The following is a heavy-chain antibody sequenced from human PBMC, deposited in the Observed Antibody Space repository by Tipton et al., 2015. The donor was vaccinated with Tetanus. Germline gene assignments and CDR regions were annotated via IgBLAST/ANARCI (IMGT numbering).Heavy chain of an antibody. J-gene: IGHJ5*02. CDR2: IYQSGST. Sequence: TLSLTCTVSGGSINSPDYSWGWIRQPPGKGLEWIGYIYQSGSTSYNPSLATRVPITADKSKNQFSLNLRSLTAADTAVYYCARDRGQQFVSDWFDPWGQGTLVTVSS. CDR3: ARDRGQQFVSDWFDP. CDR1: GGSINSPDYS. V-gene: IGHV4-30-2*01. D-gene: IGHD6-6*01.